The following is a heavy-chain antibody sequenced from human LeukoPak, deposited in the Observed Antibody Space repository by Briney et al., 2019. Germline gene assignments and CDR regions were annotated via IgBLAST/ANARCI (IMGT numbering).Heavy chain of an antibody. V-gene: IGHV1-46*01. CDR3: AIEIGDSYANDAFDI. Sequence: ASVKVSCKASGYTFTSYYMHWVRQAPGQGLEWMGIINPSGGSTSYAQKFQGRVTMTRDTSTSTVYMELSSLRSEDTAVYYCAIEIGDSYANDAFDIWGQGTMVTVSS. CDR2: INPSGGST. CDR1: GYTFTSYY. J-gene: IGHJ3*02. D-gene: IGHD5-18*01.